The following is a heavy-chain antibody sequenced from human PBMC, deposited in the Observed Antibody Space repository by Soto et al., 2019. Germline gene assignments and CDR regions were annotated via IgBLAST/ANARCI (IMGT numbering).Heavy chain of an antibody. V-gene: IGHV3-73*02. CDR1: GFTLSGSV. J-gene: IGHJ4*02. CDR2: IRSRSNGYAT. CDR3: SRPGYSNYDSDY. Sequence: EVQLVESGGGLVQPGGSLKISCAASGFTLSGSVIYWVRQPSGKGLEWAGRIRSRSNGYATAYDASVSGRFTISRDDSKNTAYLQMNSLKTEDTAVYYCSRPGYSNYDSDYWGQGTLVTVSS. D-gene: IGHD5-12*01.